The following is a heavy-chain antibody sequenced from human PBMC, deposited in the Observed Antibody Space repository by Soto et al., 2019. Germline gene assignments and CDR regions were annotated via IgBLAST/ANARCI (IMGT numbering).Heavy chain of an antibody. CDR2: IIPIFGTA. CDR3: ARAGYSTYWFDT. J-gene: IGHJ5*02. Sequence: ASVKVSCKASGGTFSSYAISWVRQAPGQGLEWMGGIIPIFGTANYAQKFQGRVTITADESTSTAYMELSSLRSEDTAVYYCARAGYSTYWFDTWGQGTLVTVSS. V-gene: IGHV1-69*13. CDR1: GGTFSSYA. D-gene: IGHD2-15*01.